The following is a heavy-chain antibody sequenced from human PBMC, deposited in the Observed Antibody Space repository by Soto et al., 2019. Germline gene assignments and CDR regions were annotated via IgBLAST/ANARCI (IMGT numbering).Heavy chain of an antibody. CDR1: GYTFTSYG. Sequence: ASGKVSCKASGYTFTSYGISWVRQAPGQGREWMGWISAYNGNTNYAQKLQGRVTMTTDTSTSTDYMELRSLRSDDTAVYYCARGVAVAGTDYYYYYGMDVWGQGTTVTVSS. V-gene: IGHV1-18*01. CDR3: ARGVAVAGTDYYYYYGMDV. J-gene: IGHJ6*02. D-gene: IGHD6-19*01. CDR2: ISAYNGNT.